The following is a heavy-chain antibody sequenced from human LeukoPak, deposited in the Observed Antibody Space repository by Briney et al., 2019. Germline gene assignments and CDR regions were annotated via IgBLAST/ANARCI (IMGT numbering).Heavy chain of an antibody. J-gene: IGHJ4*02. CDR3: ARDIYSSGTWGY. Sequence: SETLSLTCAVYGGSFSGYYWRWIRQPPGKGLEWIGEINHSGSTNYNPSLKSRVTISVDKSKNQFSLKLSSVTAADTAVYYCARDIYSSGTWGYWGQGTLVTVSS. D-gene: IGHD6-19*01. CDR1: GGSFSGYY. V-gene: IGHV4-34*01. CDR2: INHSGST.